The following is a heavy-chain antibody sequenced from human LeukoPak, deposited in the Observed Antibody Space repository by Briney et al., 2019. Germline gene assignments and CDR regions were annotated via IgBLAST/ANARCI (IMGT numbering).Heavy chain of an antibody. Sequence: GGSLRLSCAASGFTFSTYDMSWVRQAPGKGLEWVSGISGSGGSTYYADSVKGRFTISRDNSKNTLYLQMNSLRAEDTAVYYCAKGEYYDSSGSSDYWGQGTLVIVSS. D-gene: IGHD3-22*01. CDR3: AKGEYYDSSGSSDY. CDR1: GFTFSTYD. CDR2: ISGSGGST. V-gene: IGHV3-23*01. J-gene: IGHJ4*02.